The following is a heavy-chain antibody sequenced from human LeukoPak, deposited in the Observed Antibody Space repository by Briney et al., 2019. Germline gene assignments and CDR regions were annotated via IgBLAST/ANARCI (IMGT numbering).Heavy chain of an antibody. D-gene: IGHD5-12*01. Sequence: GASVKVSCKASGYTFTSYGISWLRRAPRQGLEWMGWISAYNGNTYYAQKLQGRVTMTTDTSTSTAYMELRSLRSDDTAVQYCARDEVNSGYEKYWGRGTLVTVSS. CDR3: ARDEVNSGYEKY. CDR1: GYTFTSYG. CDR2: ISAYNGNT. V-gene: IGHV1-18*01. J-gene: IGHJ1*01.